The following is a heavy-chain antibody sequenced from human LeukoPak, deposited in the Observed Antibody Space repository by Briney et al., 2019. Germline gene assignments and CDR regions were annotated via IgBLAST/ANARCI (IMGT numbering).Heavy chain of an antibody. CDR3: ARGRSPDSSGYRY. CDR1: GYTFTSYD. V-gene: IGHV1-8*01. D-gene: IGHD3-22*01. J-gene: IGHJ4*02. CDR2: MNPNSGNT. Sequence: ASVKVSCKASGYTFTSYDINWERQATGQGREWMGWMNPNSGNTGYAQKCQGRVTMTRNTSISTAYMELSSVRSEDTAVYYCARGRSPDSSGYRYWGQGTLVTVSS.